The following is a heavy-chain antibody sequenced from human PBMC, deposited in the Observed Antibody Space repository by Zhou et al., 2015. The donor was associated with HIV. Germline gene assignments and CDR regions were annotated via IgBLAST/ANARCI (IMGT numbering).Heavy chain of an antibody. D-gene: IGHD6-19*01. V-gene: IGHV1-69*12. CDR3: ARHDRPTWYSSFDY. CDR2: IIPIFGTA. Sequence: QVQLVQSGAEVKKPGSSVKVSCKASGGTFSSYAISWVRQAPGQGLEWMGGIIPIFGTANYAQKFQGRVTITADESTSTAYMELSSLRSEDTAVYYCARHDRPTWYSSFDYWGQGTLVTISS. CDR1: GGTFSSYA. J-gene: IGHJ4*02.